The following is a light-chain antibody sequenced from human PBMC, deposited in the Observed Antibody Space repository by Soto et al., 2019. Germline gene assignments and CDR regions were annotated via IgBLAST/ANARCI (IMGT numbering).Light chain of an antibody. CDR3: HQFGSSRLT. Sequence: EIVLTQSPGTLSLSPGERATLSCRASQSVSSTYLAWYRHKPGQAPRLLIYGASSRAAGIPDRFSGSGSGTDFTLTISRLEPEDFAVYYCHQFGSSRLTFGQGSKVDI. V-gene: IGKV3-20*01. CDR2: GAS. CDR1: QSVSSTY. J-gene: IGKJ2*01.